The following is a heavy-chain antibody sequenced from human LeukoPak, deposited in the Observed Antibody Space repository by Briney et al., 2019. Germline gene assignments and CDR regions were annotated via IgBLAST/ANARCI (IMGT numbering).Heavy chain of an antibody. Sequence: GGSLRLSCAASGFTFSSYSMNWVRHAPGEGLEWVSSISSSSSYIYYADPVKGRFTISRDNAKNSLYLQMSSLRAEDTAVYYCARDPPYWGGDCYPNPLDSWGQGTLVTVSP. V-gene: IGHV3-21*01. CDR3: ARDPPYWGGDCYPNPLDS. CDR1: GFTFSSYS. D-gene: IGHD2-21*02. CDR2: ISSSSSYI. J-gene: IGHJ4*02.